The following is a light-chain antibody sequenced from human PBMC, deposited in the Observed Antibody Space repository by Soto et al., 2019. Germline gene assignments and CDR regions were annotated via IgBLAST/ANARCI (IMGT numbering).Light chain of an antibody. Sequence: EIVLTQSPGTLSLSPGERATLSCRASQSVSTTSLAWYQQKPGQAPRLLIYGASFRATGIPDRFSGSGAGTDFTLTISRLEPEDFALYYCQQYGSSPTTFGQGTKVEIK. J-gene: IGKJ1*01. CDR2: GAS. CDR1: QSVSTTS. CDR3: QQYGSSPTT. V-gene: IGKV3-20*01.